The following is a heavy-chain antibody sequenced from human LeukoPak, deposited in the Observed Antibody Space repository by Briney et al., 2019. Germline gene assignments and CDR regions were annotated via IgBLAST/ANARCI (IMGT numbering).Heavy chain of an antibody. CDR1: GYSISSGYY. D-gene: IGHD6-19*01. V-gene: IGHV4-38-2*02. J-gene: IGHJ2*01. CDR2: IYHSGST. CDR3: ARDWEYSSGWGDFDL. Sequence: SETLSLTCTVSGYSISSGYYWGWIRQPPGKGLEWIGSIYHSGSTYYNPSLKSRVTISVDTSKNQFSLKLSPVTAADTAVYYCARDWEYSSGWGDFDLWGRGTLVTVSS.